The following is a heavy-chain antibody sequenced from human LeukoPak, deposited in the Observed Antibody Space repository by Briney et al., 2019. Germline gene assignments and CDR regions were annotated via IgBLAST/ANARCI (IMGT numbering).Heavy chain of an antibody. D-gene: IGHD5-12*01. CDR1: GGSISSSSFY. Sequence: VKPSETLSLTCTVSGGSISSSSFYWAWIRQPPGKGLEWIGTIFYSGSTYYNPSLKSRIPISVDTSKNQFSLKLSSVTAADTAVYYCARHSRSGYSDYESAFDIWGQGTMVIVSS. CDR2: IFYSGST. V-gene: IGHV4-39*01. J-gene: IGHJ3*02. CDR3: ARHSRSGYSDYESAFDI.